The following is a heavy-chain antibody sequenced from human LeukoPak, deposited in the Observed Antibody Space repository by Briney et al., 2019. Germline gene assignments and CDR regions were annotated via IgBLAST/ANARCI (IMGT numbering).Heavy chain of an antibody. Sequence: ASVKVSCKASGGTFSSYAISWVRQAPGQGLEWMGVIMPIFGTADYAQKFQGRVTITADKSTSTAYMELSSLRSEDTAVYYCASPDYYDSSGYYGYYYMDVWGKGTTVTVSS. CDR1: GGTFSSYA. V-gene: IGHV1-69*06. D-gene: IGHD3-22*01. J-gene: IGHJ6*03. CDR2: IMPIFGTA. CDR3: ASPDYYDSSGYYGYYYMDV.